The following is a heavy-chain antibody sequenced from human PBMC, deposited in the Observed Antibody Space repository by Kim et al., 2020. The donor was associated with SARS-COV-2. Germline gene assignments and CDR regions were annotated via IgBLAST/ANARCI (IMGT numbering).Heavy chain of an antibody. CDR2: ISPISGAT. CDR3: AKDKYINGWSNY. CDR1: GYTFTDYY. J-gene: IGHJ4*02. Sequence: ASVKVSCKASGYTFTDYYIHWVRQAPGQGLEWMGWISPISGATNFAEKFQGRVTMTRDTSITTAYMELSRLKSDDTAVYYCAKDKYINGWSNYWGQGTLVTVSS. D-gene: IGHD6-19*01. V-gene: IGHV1-2*02.